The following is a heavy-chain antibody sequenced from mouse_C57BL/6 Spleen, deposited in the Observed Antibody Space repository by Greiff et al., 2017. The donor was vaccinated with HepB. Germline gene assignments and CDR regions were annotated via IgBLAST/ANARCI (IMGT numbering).Heavy chain of an antibody. V-gene: IGHV5-4*01. CDR3: ARDRDGNYFDY. CDR1: GFTFSSYA. D-gene: IGHD2-1*01. CDR2: ISDGGSYT. Sequence: EVQLVESGGGLVKPGGSLKLSCAASGFTFSSYAMSWVRQTPEKRLEWVATISDGGSYTYYPDNVKGRFTISRDNAKNNLYLQMSHLKSEDTAMYYCARDRDGNYFDYWGQGTTLTVSS. J-gene: IGHJ2*01.